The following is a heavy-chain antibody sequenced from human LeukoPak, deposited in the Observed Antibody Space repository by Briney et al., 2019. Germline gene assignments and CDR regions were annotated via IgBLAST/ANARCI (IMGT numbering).Heavy chain of an antibody. Sequence: PSQTLSLTCTVSGGSISSGGYYWSWIRQHPGKGLEWIGYIYYSGSTYYNPSLKSRVTISVDTSKNQFPLKLSSVTAADTAVYYCARGRYYGSGSNDPYYFDYWGQGTLVTVSS. CDR1: GGSISSGGYY. CDR3: ARGRYYGSGSNDPYYFDY. J-gene: IGHJ4*02. CDR2: IYYSGST. D-gene: IGHD3-10*01. V-gene: IGHV4-31*03.